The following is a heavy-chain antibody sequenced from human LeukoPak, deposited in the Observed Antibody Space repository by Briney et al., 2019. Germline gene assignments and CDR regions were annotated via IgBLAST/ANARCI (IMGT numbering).Heavy chain of an antibody. J-gene: IGHJ5*02. V-gene: IGHV3-21*01. D-gene: IGHD2-2*01. CDR3: ARGCSSTNWFDP. CDR1: GFTFSSYA. CDR2: ISSSSSYI. Sequence: GGSLRLSCAASGFTFSSYAMSWVRQAPGKGLEWVSSISSSSSYIYYADSVKGRFTISRDNAKNSLYLQMNSLRAEDTAVYYCARGCSSTNWFDPWGQGTLVTVSS.